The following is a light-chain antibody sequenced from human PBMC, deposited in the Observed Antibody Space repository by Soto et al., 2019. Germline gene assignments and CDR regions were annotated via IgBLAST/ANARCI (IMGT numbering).Light chain of an antibody. CDR3: QQSYSTYT. V-gene: IGKV3-20*01. J-gene: IGKJ2*01. CDR2: GAS. Sequence: EIVLTQSPGTLSLSPGERTTLSCRASQSVSSSYLAWYQQKPGQAPRLLIYGASSRATGIPDRFSGSGSGTDFTLTISSLQPEEFATYYCQQSYSTYTFGQGTKLEIK. CDR1: QSVSSSY.